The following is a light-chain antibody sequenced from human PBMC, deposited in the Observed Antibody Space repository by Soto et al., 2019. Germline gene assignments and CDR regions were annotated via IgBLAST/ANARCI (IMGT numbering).Light chain of an antibody. J-gene: IGKJ3*01. CDR2: DAS. CDR1: QRVSSGY. CDR3: QQRSNWL. V-gene: IGKV3-11*01. Sequence: EGVLTQSPGTPSLSPGERSTLSCRASQRVSSGYLAWYQQKTGQAPRPLIYDASNRATGIPARFSGSGSGTDFTLTISSLEPEDSAVYYCQQRSNWLFGPGTKVDIK.